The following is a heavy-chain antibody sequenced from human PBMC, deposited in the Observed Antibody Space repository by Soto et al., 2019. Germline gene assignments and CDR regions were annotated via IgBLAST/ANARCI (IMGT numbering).Heavy chain of an antibody. D-gene: IGHD4-17*01. Sequence: QITLKESGPTLVKPTQTLTLTCTFSGFSLSTDGVGVGWIRQPPGKALEWLALIYWDDDKPYNPSLKSRLTITADTSKDQRVLTTTNMDPVDTAPYYCAPSTRGHYEVFLAYWGQGILVTVSS. CDR2: IYWDDDK. V-gene: IGHV2-5*02. J-gene: IGHJ4*02. CDR3: APSTRGHYEVFLAY. CDR1: GFSLSTDGVG.